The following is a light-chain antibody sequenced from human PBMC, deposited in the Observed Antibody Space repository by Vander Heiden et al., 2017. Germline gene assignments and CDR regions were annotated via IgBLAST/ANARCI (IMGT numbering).Light chain of an antibody. CDR1: DIGSET. J-gene: IGLJ2*01. CDR2: YGS. Sequence: SYVVTQPPSVSVAPGKTARITCGGTDIGSETVHWYQKKPGQAPVLVMFYGSDRPSGIPERFSGSNSGNTATLTISRVEVGDEADYFCQVWAPSGDPVVFGGGTKLTVL. V-gene: IGLV3-21*04. CDR3: QVWAPSGDPVV.